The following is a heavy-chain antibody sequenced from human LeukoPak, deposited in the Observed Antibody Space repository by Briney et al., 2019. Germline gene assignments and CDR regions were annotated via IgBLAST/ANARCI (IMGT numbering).Heavy chain of an antibody. Sequence: GESPKISCKGSGYTFTGYYMHWVRQAPGQGLEWMGWINPNTGGTNYAQKFQGRVTMTRDTSISTAYMDLSRLRSDDTAVYYCVQFELDYWGQGTLVTVSS. V-gene: IGHV1-2*02. J-gene: IGHJ4*02. D-gene: IGHD1-7*01. CDR2: INPNTGGT. CDR3: VQFELDY. CDR1: GYTFTGYY.